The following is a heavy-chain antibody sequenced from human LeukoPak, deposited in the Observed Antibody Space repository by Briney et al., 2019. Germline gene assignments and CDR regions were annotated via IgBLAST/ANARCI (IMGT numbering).Heavy chain of an antibody. J-gene: IGHJ3*02. CDR1: GGSISSSSYY. D-gene: IGHD3-16*01. CDR2: INHSGST. Sequence: SETLSLTCTVSGGSISSSSYYWSWIRQPPGKGLEWVGEINHSGSTNYNPSLKSRVTISVDTSKNQFSLKLSSVTAADTAVYYCARFGGLLDAFDIWGQGTVVTVSS. CDR3: ARFGGLLDAFDI. V-gene: IGHV4-39*07.